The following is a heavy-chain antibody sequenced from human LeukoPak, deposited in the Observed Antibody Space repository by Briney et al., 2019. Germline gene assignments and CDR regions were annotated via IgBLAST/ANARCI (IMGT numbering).Heavy chain of an antibody. CDR2: ISYDGSNK. CDR1: GFTFSSYA. V-gene: IGHV3-30*04. Sequence: GGSLRLSCAASGFTFSSYAMHWVRQAPGKGLEWVAVISYDGSNKYYADSVKGRFTISRDNSKNTLYLQMNSLRAEDTAMYYCARVGLQQLVFDYWGQGTLVTVSS. D-gene: IGHD6-13*01. J-gene: IGHJ4*02. CDR3: ARVGLQQLVFDY.